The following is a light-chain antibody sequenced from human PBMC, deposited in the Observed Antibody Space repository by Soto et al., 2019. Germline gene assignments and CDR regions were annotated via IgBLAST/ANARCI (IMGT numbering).Light chain of an antibody. CDR2: AAS. CDR3: QQLNSYPFLT. V-gene: IGKV1-9*01. CDR1: QGISSY. J-gene: IGKJ4*01. Sequence: LTQPPSSLSAFVEARVPFPSRASQGISSYLPWYQQKPGKAPKLLFYAASILQSGVPSRFSGSGSGTEFTLTISSLQPEDFATYYCQQLNSYPFLTFGGGTKVEIK.